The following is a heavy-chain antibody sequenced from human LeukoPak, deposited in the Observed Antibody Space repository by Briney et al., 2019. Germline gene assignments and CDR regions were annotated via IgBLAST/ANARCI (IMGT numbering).Heavy chain of an antibody. Sequence: SETLSLTCTVSGGSISSSSYYWGWIRQPPGKGLEWIGSIYYSGSTYYNPSLKSRVTISVDTSKNQFSLKLSSVTAADTAVYYCARDLYDSSGYLRPVAFDIWGQGTMVTVSS. D-gene: IGHD3-22*01. CDR2: IYYSGST. V-gene: IGHV4-39*07. CDR3: ARDLYDSSGYLRPVAFDI. J-gene: IGHJ3*02. CDR1: GGSISSSSYY.